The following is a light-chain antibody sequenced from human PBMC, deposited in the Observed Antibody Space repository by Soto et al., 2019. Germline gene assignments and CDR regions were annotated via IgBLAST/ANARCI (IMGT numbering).Light chain of an antibody. J-gene: IGLJ1*01. Sequence: SVLAQPPPPSRAPWPSVTISSTRTSKDVGGYNYVSWYQHHPGKAPKLMIYEVNKRPSGVPDRFSGSKSGNTASLTVSGLQAEDEADYYCSSYAGNSKYVFGIGTKVTVL. CDR3: SSYAGNSKYV. V-gene: IGLV2-8*01. CDR1: SKDVGGYNY. CDR2: EVN.